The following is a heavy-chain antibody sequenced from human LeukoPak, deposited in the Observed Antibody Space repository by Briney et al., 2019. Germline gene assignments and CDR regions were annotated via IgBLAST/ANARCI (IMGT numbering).Heavy chain of an antibody. J-gene: IGHJ6*02. CDR3: ARDCGYSYGTWGYYYYYYGMDG. Sequence: GASVKVSCKASAGTFSSYAISWVRHAPGQGLEWMGRIIPILGIANYAQKFQGRVTITADKSTSTAYMELSSLRSEDTAVYYCARDCGYSYGTWGYYYYYYGMDGWGQGTTVTVSS. CDR1: AGTFSSYA. CDR2: IIPILGIA. V-gene: IGHV1-69*04. D-gene: IGHD5-18*01.